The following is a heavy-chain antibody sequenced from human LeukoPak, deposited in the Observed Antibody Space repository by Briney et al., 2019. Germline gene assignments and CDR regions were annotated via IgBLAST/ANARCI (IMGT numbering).Heavy chain of an antibody. CDR1: GFTFNDYA. V-gene: IGHV3-9*01. J-gene: IGHJ1*01. CDR3: AKDSVAVAGRRFQH. CDR2: ISWNSGSI. Sequence: GGSLRLSCAASGFTFNDYAMHWVRQAPGKGLEWVSGISWNSGSIDYADPVKGRFTISRDNAKNSLYLQMNSLRAEDTALYYCAKDSVAVAGRRFQHWGQGTLVTVSS. D-gene: IGHD6-19*01.